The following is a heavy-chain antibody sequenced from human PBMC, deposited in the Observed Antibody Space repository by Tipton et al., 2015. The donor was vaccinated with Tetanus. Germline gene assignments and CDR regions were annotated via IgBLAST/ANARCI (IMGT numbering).Heavy chain of an antibody. CDR3: ARRGGDFLTGYYDS. J-gene: IGHJ4*02. Sequence: LRLSCTVSGASISSSDYYWGWIRQPPGKGLEWIGSMYYSGSTYYNSSLKSRVAISVDTSKNQFSLKLTSVTAADTAVYYCARRGGDFLTGYYDSWGQGTPVIVSS. CDR1: GASISSSDYY. CDR2: MYYSGST. V-gene: IGHV4-39*01. D-gene: IGHD3-9*01.